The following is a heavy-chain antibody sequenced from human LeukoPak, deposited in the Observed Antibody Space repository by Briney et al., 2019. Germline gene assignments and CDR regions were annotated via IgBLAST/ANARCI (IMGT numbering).Heavy chain of an antibody. D-gene: IGHD4-17*01. CDR1: GFTFSSYW. V-gene: IGHV3-7*04. CDR3: ARANYGDYAAGYFDY. CDR2: IKQDGSEK. J-gene: IGHJ4*02. Sequence: PGGSLRLSCAASGFTFSSYWMSWVRQAPGKGLEGVANIKQDGSEKYYVDSVKGRFTISRDNAKNSLYLQMISLRAEDTAVYYCARANYGDYAAGYFDYWGQGTLVTVSS.